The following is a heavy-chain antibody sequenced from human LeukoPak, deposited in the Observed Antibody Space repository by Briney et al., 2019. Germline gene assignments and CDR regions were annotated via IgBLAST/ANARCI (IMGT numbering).Heavy chain of an antibody. CDR3: ARDKGYYDSTDSYHLIWFDP. CDR1: GGSISSYY. J-gene: IGHJ5*02. V-gene: IGHV4-59*01. CDR2: IYYSGST. Sequence: SETLSLTCTVSGGSISSYYWSWIRQPPGKGLEWVGYIYYSGSTKYNPSHKSRVTISVDTSKNQFSLKLNSVTAADTAVYYCARDKGYYDSTDSYHLIWFDPWGQGTLVTVSS. D-gene: IGHD3-22*01.